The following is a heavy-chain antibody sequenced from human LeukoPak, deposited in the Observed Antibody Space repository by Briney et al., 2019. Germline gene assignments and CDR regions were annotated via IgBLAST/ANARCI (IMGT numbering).Heavy chain of an antibody. CDR2: FDPEDGET. CDR3: ATVAAGTAIGWFDP. CDR1: GYTLTELS. Sequence: ASVKVSCKVSGYTLTELSMHWVRQAPGKGLEWMGGFDPEDGETIYAQKFQGRVTMTEDTSTDTAYMGLSSLRSEDTAVYYCATVAAGTAIGWFDPWGQGTLVTVSS. D-gene: IGHD6-13*01. V-gene: IGHV1-24*01. J-gene: IGHJ5*02.